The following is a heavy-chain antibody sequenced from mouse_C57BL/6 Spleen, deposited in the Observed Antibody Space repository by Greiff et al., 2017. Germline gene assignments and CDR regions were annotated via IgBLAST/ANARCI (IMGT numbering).Heavy chain of an antibody. CDR2: ISDGGSYT. CDR1: GFTFSSYA. J-gene: IGHJ4*01. V-gene: IGHV5-4*01. Sequence: EVQLVESGGGLVKPGGSLKLSCAASGFTFSSYAMSWVRQTPEKRLEWVATISDGGSYTYYPDNVKGRFTISRDNAKNNLYLQMSHLKSEDTAMYYCARDQPGYAMDYWGQGTSVTVSS. CDR3: ARDQPGYAMDY.